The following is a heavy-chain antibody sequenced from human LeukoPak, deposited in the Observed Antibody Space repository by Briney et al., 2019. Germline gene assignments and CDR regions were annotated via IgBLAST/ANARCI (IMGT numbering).Heavy chain of an antibody. V-gene: IGHV3-30*02. D-gene: IGHD1-26*01. J-gene: IGHJ4*02. CDR2: VRCDGSSQ. CDR3: AKIPQGGTAGTYFDY. Sequence: GGSLRLSCVASGFSLSRFGMHWVRQAPGKGLEWVSFVRCDGSSQHYADSVKGRFTISRDNSKNTLHLQMSSLRTEDTAVYYCAKIPQGGTAGTYFDYWGQGTLVTVSS. CDR1: GFSLSRFG.